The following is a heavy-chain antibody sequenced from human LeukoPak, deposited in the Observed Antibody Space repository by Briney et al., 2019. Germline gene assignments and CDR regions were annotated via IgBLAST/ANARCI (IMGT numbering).Heavy chain of an antibody. CDR2: IYYSGST. J-gene: IGHJ4*02. CDR3: ARDRGDYGAYFDY. V-gene: IGHV4-31*03. CDR1: GGSISSGGYS. D-gene: IGHD4-17*01. Sequence: SETLSLTCTVSGGSISSGGYSWSWIRQHPGEGLEWIGYIYYSGSTYYNPSLKSRVTISVDTSKNQFSLKLSSVTAADTAVYYCARDRGDYGAYFDYWGQGTLVTVSS.